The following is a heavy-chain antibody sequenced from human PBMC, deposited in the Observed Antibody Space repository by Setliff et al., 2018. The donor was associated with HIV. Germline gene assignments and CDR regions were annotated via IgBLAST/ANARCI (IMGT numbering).Heavy chain of an antibody. CDR1: GYTFTTYA. Sequence: GASVKVSCKASGYTFTTYAMHWVRQAPGQRLEWMGWINAGNGNTKYSQKFQGRVTITRDTSASTAYMELSSLRSGGTAVYYCARNGGPYAGGALYYYYGMDVWGQGTTVTVSS. J-gene: IGHJ6*02. D-gene: IGHD3-16*01. CDR3: ARNGGPYAGGALYYYYGMDV. V-gene: IGHV1-3*01. CDR2: INAGNGNT.